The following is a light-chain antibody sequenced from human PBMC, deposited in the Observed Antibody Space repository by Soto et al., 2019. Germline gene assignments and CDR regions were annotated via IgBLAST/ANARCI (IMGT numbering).Light chain of an antibody. V-gene: IGKV3-20*01. CDR3: QQYGGSPGT. J-gene: IGKJ1*01. CDR1: QTVTNRY. Sequence: EIVLTQSPGTLSLSPGEXATLSCRASQTVTNRYLAWYQQKPGQAPRLLIFGASIRDTGIPDRFSGSGSGTDFTLTISRLESEDFAVYYCQQYGGSPGTFGQGTKVDIK. CDR2: GAS.